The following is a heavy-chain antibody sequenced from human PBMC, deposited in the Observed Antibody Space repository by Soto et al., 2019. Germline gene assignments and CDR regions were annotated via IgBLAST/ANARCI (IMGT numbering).Heavy chain of an antibody. Sequence: QVQLVQSGAEVKKPGSSVKVSCKAYGGTFSSYAITWVRQAPGQGLEWMGRIIPIRGIENYAQKFQDRVTITADKTTRTAYMDLSSRISEDTAGYYCARDRSSYPNSYCCMDVWGKGTTVTVSS. D-gene: IGHD2-2*02. CDR1: GGTFSSYA. V-gene: IGHV1-69*04. CDR3: ARDRSSYPNSYCCMDV. J-gene: IGHJ6*03. CDR2: IIPIRGIE.